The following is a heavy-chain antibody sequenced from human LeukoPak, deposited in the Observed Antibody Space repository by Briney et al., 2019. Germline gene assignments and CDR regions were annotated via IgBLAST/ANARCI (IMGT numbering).Heavy chain of an antibody. V-gene: IGHV3-30*03. CDR3: ARDFGQQWLGYYYYYGMDV. J-gene: IGHJ6*02. CDR2: ISYDGSNK. D-gene: IGHD6-19*01. Sequence: GGSLRLSCAASGFTFSSYGMHWVRQAPGKGLEWVAVISYDGSNKYYADSVKGRFTISRDNSKNTLYLQMNSLRAEDTAVYYCARDFGQQWLGYYYYYGMDVWGQGTTVTVSS. CDR1: GFTFSSYG.